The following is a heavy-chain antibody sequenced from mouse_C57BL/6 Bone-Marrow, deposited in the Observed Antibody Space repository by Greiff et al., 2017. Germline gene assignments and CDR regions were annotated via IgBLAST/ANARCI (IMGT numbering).Heavy chain of an antibody. CDR3: TRRGGSRDWYFDV. CDR1: GYTFTDYE. V-gene: IGHV1-15*01. Sequence: QVQLKESGAELVRPGASVTLSCKASGYTFTDYEMHWVKQTPVHGLEWIGAIDPETGGTAYNQKFKGKAILTADKSSSTAYMELRSLTSEDSAVYYCTRRGGSRDWYFDVWGTGTTVTVSS. CDR2: IDPETGGT. J-gene: IGHJ1*03. D-gene: IGHD1-1*01.